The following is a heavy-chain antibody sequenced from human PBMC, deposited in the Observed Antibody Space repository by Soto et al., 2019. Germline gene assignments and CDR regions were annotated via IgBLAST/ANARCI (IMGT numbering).Heavy chain of an antibody. Sequence: SVKVSCKASGGTFSSYAISWVRQAPGQGLEWMGGIIPIFGTANYAQKFQGRVTITADESTSTAYMELSSLRSEDTAVYYCARGPMVRGVIIYYYGMDVWGQGTTVTAP. V-gene: IGHV1-69*13. CDR3: ARGPMVRGVIIYYYGMDV. J-gene: IGHJ6*02. D-gene: IGHD3-10*01. CDR2: IIPIFGTA. CDR1: GGTFSSYA.